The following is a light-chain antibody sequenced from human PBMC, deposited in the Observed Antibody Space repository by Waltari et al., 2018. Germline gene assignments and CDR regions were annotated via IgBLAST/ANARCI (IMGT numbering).Light chain of an antibody. CDR3: QVWHADIDPGV. J-gene: IGLJ1*01. CDR2: YDS. CDR1: NIGSYS. Sequence: SYVLTQPPSVSVAPGETASITCGGDNIGSYSVHWYQQKPGQAPVLVIFYDSDRPSGNPARFSGSNSGNTATLTMTSVEAGDEARYYCQVWHADIDPGVFGTGTEVTVL. V-gene: IGLV3-21*04.